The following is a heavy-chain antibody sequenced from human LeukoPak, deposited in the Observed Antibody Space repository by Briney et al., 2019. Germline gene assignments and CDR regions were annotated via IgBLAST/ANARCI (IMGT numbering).Heavy chain of an antibody. CDR2: IYYSGST. Sequence: SQTLSLTCTVSGGSISSGGYYWSWIRQHPGKGLGWIGYIYYSGSTYYNPSLKSRVTISVDTSKNQFSLKLSSVTAADTAVYYCARRVDYGSGSKTVGWFDPWGQGTLVTVSS. D-gene: IGHD3-10*01. V-gene: IGHV4-31*03. CDR3: ARRVDYGSGSKTVGWFDP. J-gene: IGHJ5*02. CDR1: GGSISSGGYY.